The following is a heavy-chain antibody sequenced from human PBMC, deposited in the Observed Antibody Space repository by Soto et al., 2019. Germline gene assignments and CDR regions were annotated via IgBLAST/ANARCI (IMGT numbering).Heavy chain of an antibody. D-gene: IGHD6-13*01. CDR3: ARDQHTKIAAAGTDVHAFDI. CDR2: IIPIFGTA. CDR1: GGTFSSYA. V-gene: IGHV1-69*01. Sequence: QVRLVQSGAEVKKPGYSVKVSCKASGGTFSSYAISWVRQAPGQGLEWMGGIIPIFGTANYAQKFQGRVTITADESTSTAYMELSSLRSEDTAVYYCARDQHTKIAAAGTDVHAFDIWGQGTMVTVSS. J-gene: IGHJ3*02.